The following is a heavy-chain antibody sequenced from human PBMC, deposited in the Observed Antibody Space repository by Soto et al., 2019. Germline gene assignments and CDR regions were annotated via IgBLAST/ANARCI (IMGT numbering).Heavy chain of an antibody. CDR2: ISGYNGDT. CDR3: AKNGHPPYYYYGMDV. CDR1: GYSFTTYG. V-gene: IGHV1-18*01. Sequence: QGLLVQSGAEEKQPGASVKVSCKASGYSFTTYGISWVRQAPGQGLEWMGWISGYNGDTNNAQKFQDRVTMTIDRSTTTAYLELRSLTSDDTAVYYCAKNGHPPYYYYGMDVWGQGTTVTVSS. J-gene: IGHJ6*02. D-gene: IGHD2-8*01.